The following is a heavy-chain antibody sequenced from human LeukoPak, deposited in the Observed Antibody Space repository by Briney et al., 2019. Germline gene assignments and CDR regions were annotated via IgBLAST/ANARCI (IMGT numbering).Heavy chain of an antibody. D-gene: IGHD2-2*01. CDR2: ITAYNGTT. CDR3: ARVQRVAAANRALDY. CDR1: GDTFTSYG. V-gene: IGHV1-18*04. Sequence: ASVKNSCKASGDTFTSYGISWVRQAPGQGLEGMGWITAYNGTTNNAQNLQGRAIMTTDTSTSTAYMERSSLRSDDTAVYYWARVQRVAAANRALDYWGQGTLVTVSA. J-gene: IGHJ4*02.